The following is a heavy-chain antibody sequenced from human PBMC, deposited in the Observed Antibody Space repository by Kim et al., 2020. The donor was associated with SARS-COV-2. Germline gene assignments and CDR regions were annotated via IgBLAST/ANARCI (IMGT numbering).Heavy chain of an antibody. J-gene: IGHJ4*02. CDR1: GFTFSSYG. Sequence: GGSLRLSCAASGFTFSSYGMHWVRQAPGKGLEWVAVISYDGSNKYYADSVKGRFTISRDNSKNTLYLQMNSLRADDTAVYYCAKGGVASNEIDYWGQGTLVTVSS. V-gene: IGHV3-30*18. D-gene: IGHD2-15*01. CDR2: ISYDGSNK. CDR3: AKGGVASNEIDY.